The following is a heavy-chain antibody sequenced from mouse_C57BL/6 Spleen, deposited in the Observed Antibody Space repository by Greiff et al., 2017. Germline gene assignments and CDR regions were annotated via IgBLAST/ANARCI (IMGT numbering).Heavy chain of an antibody. V-gene: IGHV3-6*01. J-gene: IGHJ2*01. D-gene: IGHD1-1*01. CDR1: GYSITSGYY. CDR2: ISYDGSN. Sequence: VQLKESGPGLVKPSQSLSLTCSVTGYSITSGYYWNWIRQFPGNKLEWMGYISYDGSNNYNPSLKNRISITRDTSKNQFFLKLNSVTTEDTATYYWARDEDGSSYGYWGQGTTLTVSS. CDR3: ARDEDGSSYGY.